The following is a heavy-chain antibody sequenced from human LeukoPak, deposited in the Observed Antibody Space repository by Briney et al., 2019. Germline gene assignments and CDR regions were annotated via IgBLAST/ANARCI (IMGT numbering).Heavy chain of an antibody. D-gene: IGHD5-18*01. V-gene: IGHV3-21*01. CDR3: ARTRIQLWKYFDY. J-gene: IGHJ4*02. CDR2: ISSGSSYI. CDR1: GFTFSTYG. Sequence: GGSLRLSCAASGFTFSTYGMNWVRQAPGKGLEWVSSISSGSSYIYYADSVKGRFTISRDNAKNSLYLQMNSLRAEDTAVYYCARTRIQLWKYFDYWGQGTLVTVSS.